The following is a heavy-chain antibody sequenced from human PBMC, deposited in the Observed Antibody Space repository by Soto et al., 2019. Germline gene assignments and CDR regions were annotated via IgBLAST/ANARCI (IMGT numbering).Heavy chain of an antibody. V-gene: IGHV4-4*02. CDR1: GGPISGGNW. J-gene: IGHJ5*02. Sequence: QVQLQESGPGRVKPSGTLSLPCAVPGGPISGGNWWGWFRHSQGKGRDGIGEIYHSGGTNYNPSFKPRVIISVDKSKNQFSLQLNSVTAADTAIYYCATHVVETPKGRRGWFDPWGQGTLVTVSS. D-gene: IGHD2-21*02. CDR3: ATHVVETPKGRRGWFDP. CDR2: IYHSGGT.